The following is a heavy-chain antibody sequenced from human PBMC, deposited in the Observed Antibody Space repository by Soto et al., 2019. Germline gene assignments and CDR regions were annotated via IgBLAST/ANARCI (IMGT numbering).Heavy chain of an antibody. CDR1: GFSSSTYA. D-gene: IGHD6-13*01. J-gene: IGHJ4*02. V-gene: IGHV1-18*01. CDR3: GVSAGLDF. Sequence: QVQLVQSGPEVKRPGSSVKISCKASGFSSSTYAFSWVRRAPGQGLEWMGLISADSGELRYAQQFQGRVAMTTDTSTRTAYMELRGLTSDDTAVYYCGVSAGLDFWGQGTRVTVSS. CDR2: ISADSGEL.